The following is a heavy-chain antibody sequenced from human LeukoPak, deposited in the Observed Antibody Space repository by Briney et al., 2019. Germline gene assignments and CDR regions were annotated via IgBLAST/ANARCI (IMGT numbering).Heavy chain of an antibody. J-gene: IGHJ4*02. CDR3: ARRYTHGYWFDF. CDR2: IWYDGSNK. Sequence: PGGSLRLSCAASGFTFSSYGMHWVRQAPGKGLEWVAVIWYDGSNKYYADSVKGRFTISRDNSKNTLYLQMNSLRAEDTAVYYCARRYTHGYWFDFWGQGTQVTVSS. CDR1: GFTFSSYG. D-gene: IGHD5-18*01. V-gene: IGHV3-33*01.